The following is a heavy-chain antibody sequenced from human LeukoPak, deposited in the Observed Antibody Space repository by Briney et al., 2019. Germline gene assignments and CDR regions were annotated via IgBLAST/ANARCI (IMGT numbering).Heavy chain of an antibody. D-gene: IGHD1-26*01. CDR3: ASHFSEWGIDAFDV. V-gene: IGHV4-61*02. CDR1: SGPINNGNGSYY. CDR2: INPNGLT. J-gene: IGHJ3*01. Sequence: PSETLSLTCTVSSGPINNGNGSYYWSWIRQPAGKGLEWIGRINPNGLTMYNPSLASRVTISLDTSKKQFSLKLTPVTAADTAVYFCASHFSEWGIDAFDVWGQGTAVTVSS.